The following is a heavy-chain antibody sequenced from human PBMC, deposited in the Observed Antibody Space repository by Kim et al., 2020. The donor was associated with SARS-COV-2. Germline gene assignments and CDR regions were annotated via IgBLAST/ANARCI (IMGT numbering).Heavy chain of an antibody. V-gene: IGHV3-23*01. CDR2: VSAAGLRT. Sequence: GGSLRLSCAASGYTFSSYAMTWVRQAPGKGLEWVAAVSAAGLRTYYADSLKGRFTISRDNSKNTVNLQMNSLRPEASAVYYCAKGQSGTSKGRYSDYWG. CDR3: AKGQSGTSKGRYSDY. CDR1: GYTFSSYA. J-gene: IGHJ4*01. D-gene: IGHD1-26*01.